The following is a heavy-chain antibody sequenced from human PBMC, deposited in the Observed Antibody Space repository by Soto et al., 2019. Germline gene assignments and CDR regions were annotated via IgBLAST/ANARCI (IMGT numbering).Heavy chain of an antibody. D-gene: IGHD3-3*01. V-gene: IGHV3-33*01. CDR3: ARELSRFLEWSTPNGMDV. CDR1: GFTFSSYG. Sequence: GGSLRLSCAASGFTFSSYGMHWVRQAPGKGLEWVAVIWYDGSNKYYADSVKGRFTISRDNSKNTLYLQMNSLRAEDTAVYYCARELSRFLEWSTPNGMDVWGQGTTVTVSS. CDR2: IWYDGSNK. J-gene: IGHJ6*02.